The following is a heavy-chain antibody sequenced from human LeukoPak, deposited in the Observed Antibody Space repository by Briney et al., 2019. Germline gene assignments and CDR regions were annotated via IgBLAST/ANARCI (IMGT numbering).Heavy chain of an antibody. CDR1: GFTFSDYW. CDR2: ISSDAISS. Sequence: GGSLRLSCAASGFTFSDYWMHWVRQSPGRRLVRVARISSDAISSSYADSVKGRFTISRDNAKNTLYLQMNDLGADDTAIYYCAIDRDWELYDYWGQGTLVTVSS. CDR3: AIDRDWELYDY. V-gene: IGHV3-74*01. D-gene: IGHD1-26*01. J-gene: IGHJ4*02.